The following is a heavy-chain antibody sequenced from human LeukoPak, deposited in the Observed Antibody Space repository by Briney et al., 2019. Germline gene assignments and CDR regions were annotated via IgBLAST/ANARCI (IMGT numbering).Heavy chain of an antibody. CDR1: GFALSTSGVG. D-gene: IGHD4-17*01. CDR3: AHRLGPIVTVWGGREYYFDY. Sequence: ESGPTLVKPTQTLTLTCTFSGFALSTSGVGVGWIRQPPGKALEWLALIYWNDDKRYSPSLKSRLTITKDTSKNQVVLTMTNMDPVVTAPYYCAHRLGPIVTVWGGREYYFDYWGRGTLVTVSS. CDR2: IYWNDDK. V-gene: IGHV2-5*01. J-gene: IGHJ4*02.